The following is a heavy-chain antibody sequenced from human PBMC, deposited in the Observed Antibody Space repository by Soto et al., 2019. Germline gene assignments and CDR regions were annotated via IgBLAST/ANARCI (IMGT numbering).Heavy chain of an antibody. CDR3: ARERYYYDSSGYYYFDY. CDR1: GGTFSSYT. CDR2: IIPILGIA. D-gene: IGHD3-22*01. V-gene: IGHV1-69*08. Sequence: QVQLVQSGAEVKKPGSSVKVSCKASGGTFSSYTISWVRQAPGQGLEWMGRIIPILGIANYAQKFQGRVTITADKSTSTAYMELSSLRYEDTAVYYCARERYYYDSSGYYYFDYWGQGTLVTVSS. J-gene: IGHJ4*02.